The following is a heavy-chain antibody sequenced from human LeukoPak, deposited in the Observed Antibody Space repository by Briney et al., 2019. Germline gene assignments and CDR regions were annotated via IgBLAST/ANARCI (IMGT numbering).Heavy chain of an antibody. CDR3: ASGGGDDTSGYYDAFDI. V-gene: IGHV1-18*01. CDR2: ISAYNGNT. D-gene: IGHD3-22*01. CDR1: VYSFTNYG. J-gene: IGHJ3*02. Sequence: GASVNVSCTASVYSFTNYGISWVRQAPGQGREWMGWISAYNGNTNYAPRLKGRVTMTKDTSTRTAYMELRSLKSDDTAVYFCASGGGDDTSGYYDAFDIWGQGTMVTVSS.